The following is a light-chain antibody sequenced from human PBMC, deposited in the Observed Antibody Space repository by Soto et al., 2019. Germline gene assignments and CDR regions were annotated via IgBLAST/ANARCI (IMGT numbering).Light chain of an antibody. CDR1: SSDVGAYNY. CDR2: EVS. J-gene: IGLJ2*01. V-gene: IGLV2-8*01. Sequence: QSVLTQPPSASGSPGQSVTISCTGTSSDVGAYNYVSWYQQHPGKAPKLMIYEVSKRSSGVPDRFSGSKSGNTASLTVSGLQAEDEADYHCSSHAGSNNVVFGGGTQLTVL. CDR3: SSHAGSNNVV.